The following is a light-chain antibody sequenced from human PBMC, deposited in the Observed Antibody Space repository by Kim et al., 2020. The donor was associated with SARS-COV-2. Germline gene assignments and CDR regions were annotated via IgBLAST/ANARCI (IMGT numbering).Light chain of an antibody. Sequence: DIQMTQSPSTLSASVGDRVTITCRASQSVSSWLAWYQQKPGKAPKLLIYKASTLEGGVPSRFSGRGSGTEFTITINSLQPDDFATYSCQQYDSHPYTFGQGTKLEI. CDR3: QQYDSHPYT. CDR1: QSVSSW. J-gene: IGKJ2*01. V-gene: IGKV1-5*03. CDR2: KAS.